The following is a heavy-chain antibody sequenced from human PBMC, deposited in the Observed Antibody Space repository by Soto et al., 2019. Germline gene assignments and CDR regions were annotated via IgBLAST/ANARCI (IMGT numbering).Heavy chain of an antibody. J-gene: IGHJ4*02. CDR3: ARLGWVGATPLFAY. Sequence: SETLSLTCTVSGGSISSYYWSWIRQPPGKGLEWIGYIYYSGSTNYNPSLKSRVTISVDTSKNQFSLKLSSVTAADTAVYYCARLGWVGATPLFAYWGQGTLITVSS. CDR2: IYYSGST. D-gene: IGHD1-26*01. V-gene: IGHV4-59*08. CDR1: GGSISSYY.